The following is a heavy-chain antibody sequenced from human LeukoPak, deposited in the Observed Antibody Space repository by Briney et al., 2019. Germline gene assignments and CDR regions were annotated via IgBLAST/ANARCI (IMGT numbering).Heavy chain of an antibody. CDR2: ISGSGGST. V-gene: IGHV3-23*01. CDR3: AKVWYDYVWGSYRNDY. J-gene: IGHJ4*02. Sequence: GGSLRLSCAASGFTFSSYAMSWVRQAPGKGLEWVSAISGSGGSTYYADSVKGRFTISRDNSKNTLYLQMNSLRAEDTAVYYCAKVWYDYVWGSYRNDYWGQGTLVTVSS. CDR1: GFTFSSYA. D-gene: IGHD3-16*02.